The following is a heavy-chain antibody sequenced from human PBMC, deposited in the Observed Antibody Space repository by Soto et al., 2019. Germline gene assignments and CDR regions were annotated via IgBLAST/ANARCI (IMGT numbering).Heavy chain of an antibody. CDR1: GFTFSSYA. CDR3: AKVPSYYYDSSGYYSIGPLDY. CDR2: ISGSGGST. Sequence: PGGSLRLSCAASGFTFSSYAMSWVRQAPGKGLEWVSAISGSGGSTYYADSVKGRFTISRDNSKNTLYLQMNSLRAEDTAVYYCAKVPSYYYDSSGYYSIGPLDYWGQGTLVTVSS. J-gene: IGHJ4*02. D-gene: IGHD3-22*01. V-gene: IGHV3-23*01.